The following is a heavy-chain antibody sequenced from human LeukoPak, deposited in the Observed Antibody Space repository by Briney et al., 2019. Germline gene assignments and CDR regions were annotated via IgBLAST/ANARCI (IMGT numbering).Heavy chain of an antibody. Sequence: SETLSLTCTVSGGSISSYDWSWIRQPPGKGLECIGYIYYSGSTNYNPSLKSRVTISVDTSKNQFSLKLSSVTAADTAVYYCARLYSGYDYGYYYYMDVWGKGTTVTISS. D-gene: IGHD5-12*01. J-gene: IGHJ6*03. CDR3: ARLYSGYDYGYYYYMDV. V-gene: IGHV4-59*01. CDR1: GGSISSYD. CDR2: IYYSGST.